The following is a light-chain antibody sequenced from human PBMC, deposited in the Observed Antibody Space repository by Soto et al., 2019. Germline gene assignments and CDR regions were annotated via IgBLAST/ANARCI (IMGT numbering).Light chain of an antibody. CDR3: SSYTSSSTLVV. J-gene: IGLJ2*01. Sequence: QSALTQPASMSGSPGQSITISCTGTSSDVGTYNLVSWYQQHPGKAPKLIIYEVTNRPSGVSIRFSGSKSGNTASLTISGLQAEDEADYYCSSYTSSSTLVVFGGGTKLTVL. CDR2: EVT. V-gene: IGLV2-14*02. CDR1: SSDVGTYNL.